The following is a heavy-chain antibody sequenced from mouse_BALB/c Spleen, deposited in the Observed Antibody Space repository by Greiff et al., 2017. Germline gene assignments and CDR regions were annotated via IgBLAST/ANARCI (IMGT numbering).Heavy chain of an antibody. CDR1: GYTFTSYD. D-gene: IGHD2-4*01. V-gene: IGHV1S56*01. CDR2: IYPGDGST. J-gene: IGHJ4*01. CDR3: ARYDSDYAMDY. Sequence: QVQLQQSGPELEKPGASVKISCKASGYTFTSYDINWVKQRPGQGLEWIGWIYPGDGSTKYNEKFKGKATLTADKSSSTAYMQLSSLTSENSAVYFCARYDSDYAMDYWGQGTSVTVSS.